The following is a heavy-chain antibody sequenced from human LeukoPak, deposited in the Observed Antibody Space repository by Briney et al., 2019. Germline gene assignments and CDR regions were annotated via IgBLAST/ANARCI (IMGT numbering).Heavy chain of an antibody. CDR2: ISAYNGNT. V-gene: IGHV1-18*01. J-gene: IGHJ6*02. CDR1: GYTFTSYG. CDR3: ARPNYYYYYGMDV. Sequence: ASVKVSCKASGYTFTSYGISWVRQAPGQGLEWMGWISAYNGNTNYAQKLQGRVTMTTDTSTSTAYVELRSLRSDDTAVYYCARPNYYYYYGMDVWGQGTTVTVSS.